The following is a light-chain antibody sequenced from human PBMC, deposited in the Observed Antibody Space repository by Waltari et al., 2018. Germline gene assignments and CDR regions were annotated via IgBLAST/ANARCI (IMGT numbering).Light chain of an antibody. J-gene: IGKJ5*01. Sequence: EILLTQSPGTLSLSPGETATLSCRASQNVDNNYVAWYQQKPGQPPNLLIYGASGRGSGIPDRFSGSGSGTDFTLTISRLEPEDFVVYHCQQYGTLPVTFGQGTRLEIK. CDR1: QNVDNNY. CDR2: GAS. CDR3: QQYGTLPVT. V-gene: IGKV3-20*01.